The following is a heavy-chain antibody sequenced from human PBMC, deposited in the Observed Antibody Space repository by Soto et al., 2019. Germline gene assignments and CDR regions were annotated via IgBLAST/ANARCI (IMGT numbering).Heavy chain of an antibody. CDR2: IRTQPAGGTA. Sequence: EVQLVESGGGLVKPRGSLRLSCAASGFSFASVYMNWVRQAPGQGLEWVGRIRTQPAGGTADYAAFVKGRFTISRDDSTHTLYLQLSSLKTEDTAVYYCSTGYYDITRPFDYWGQGTLVSVSS. J-gene: IGHJ4*02. V-gene: IGHV3-15*07. CDR1: GFSFASVY. D-gene: IGHD3-9*01. CDR3: STGYYDITRPFDY.